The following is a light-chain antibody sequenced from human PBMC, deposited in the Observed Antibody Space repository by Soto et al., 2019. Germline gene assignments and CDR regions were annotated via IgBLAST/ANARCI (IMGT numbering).Light chain of an antibody. V-gene: IGKV2-30*01. J-gene: IGKJ4*01. Sequence: DVVMTQSPLSLPVTLGQSASISCRSSRGLVFSDGNTFLSWFQQRPGQSPRRLIYQVSKRDSGVTDRFSGSGSGTDFTLTISRVEAEDVGIYYCAQATHWPLTFGGGTKV. CDR1: RGLVFSDGNTF. CDR2: QVS. CDR3: AQATHWPLT.